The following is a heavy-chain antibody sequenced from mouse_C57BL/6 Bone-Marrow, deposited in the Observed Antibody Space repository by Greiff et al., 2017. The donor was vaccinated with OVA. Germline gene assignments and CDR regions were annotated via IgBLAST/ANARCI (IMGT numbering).Heavy chain of an antibody. D-gene: IGHD3-2*02. V-gene: IGHV1-55*01. Sequence: VKLQQPGAELVKPGASVKMSCKASGYTFTSYWITWVKQRPGQGLEWIGDIYPGSGSTNYNEKFKSKATLTVDPSSSTAYMQLNRLTDEDSAVYSCARSGPTGLRLRYYWGQGTTLTVSS. J-gene: IGHJ2*01. CDR1: GYTFTSYW. CDR2: IYPGSGST. CDR3: ARSGPTGLRLRYY.